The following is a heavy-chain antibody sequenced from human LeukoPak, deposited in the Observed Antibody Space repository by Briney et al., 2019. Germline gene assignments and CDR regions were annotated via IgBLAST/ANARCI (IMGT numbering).Heavy chain of an antibody. CDR1: GGTFSSYA. Sequence: SVKVSCKASGGTFSSYAIGWVRQAPGQELEWMGGIIPIFGTANYAQKFQGRVTITADESRSTAYMELSSLRSEDTAVYYCARDIHYDFWSGYNYWGQGTLVTVSS. J-gene: IGHJ4*02. V-gene: IGHV1-69*13. CDR3: ARDIHYDFWSGYNY. D-gene: IGHD3-3*01. CDR2: IIPIFGTA.